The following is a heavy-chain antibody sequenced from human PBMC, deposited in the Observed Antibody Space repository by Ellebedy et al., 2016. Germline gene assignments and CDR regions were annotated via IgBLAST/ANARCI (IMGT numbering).Heavy chain of an antibody. Sequence: GGSLRLSXAASGFTFSSYAMSWVRQAPGKGLEWVSGINSGGTAISYADSVKGRFTISRDNSKNMLYLQVNSLRADDTAAYHCAKSPGVSGSWYRVYMDVWGKGTTVIVSS. J-gene: IGHJ6*03. V-gene: IGHV3-23*03. CDR1: GFTFSSYA. CDR2: INSGGTAI. CDR3: AKSPGVSGSWYRVYMDV. D-gene: IGHD6-13*01.